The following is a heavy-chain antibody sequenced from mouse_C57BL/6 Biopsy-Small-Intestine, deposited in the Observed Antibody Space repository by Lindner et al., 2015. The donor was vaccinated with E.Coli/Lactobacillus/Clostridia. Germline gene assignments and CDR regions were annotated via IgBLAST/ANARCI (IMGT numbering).Heavy chain of an antibody. V-gene: IGHV1-20*01. J-gene: IGHJ4*01. D-gene: IGHD2-4*01. Sequence: SVKVSCKASGYIFSSYDISWVRQAPGQGLEWMGWISAYSGNSKYEQNLQGRVTMTTDTSTATAYMELRSLRSDDTAVYYCARNVYYYDGSAYYNGHWGQGTLVIVSS. CDR1: GYIFSSYD. CDR2: ISAYSGNS. CDR3: ARNVYYYDGSAYYNGH.